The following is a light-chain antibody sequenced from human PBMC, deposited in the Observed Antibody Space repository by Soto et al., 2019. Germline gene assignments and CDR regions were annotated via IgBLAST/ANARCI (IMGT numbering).Light chain of an antibody. Sequence: QSALTQPASVSGSPGQSITISCTGTSSDVGGYNYVSWYQQHPGIAPKLLIYGVTNRPSGVSTRFSGSKSGNTASLTISGLQAEDEADYHCSSYTRASTLLYRFGTGTKLTGL. V-gene: IGLV2-14*01. CDR2: GVT. J-gene: IGLJ1*01. CDR3: SSYTRASTLLYR. CDR1: SSDVGGYNY.